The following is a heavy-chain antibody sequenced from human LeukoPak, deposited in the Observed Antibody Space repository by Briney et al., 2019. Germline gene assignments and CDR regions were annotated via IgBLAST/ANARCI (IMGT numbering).Heavy chain of an antibody. D-gene: IGHD3-22*01. CDR2: ISSSSSYI. J-gene: IGHJ4*02. CDR1: GFTFSSYT. Sequence: PGWPLRLSCAASGFTFSSYTMNWVRQTPGKGLEWVSSISSSSSYIYYADSVKGRFTISRDNAKNSPYLQMNSLRAEDTAVYYCARVLLDTMIGPFGYWGQGTLVTVSS. V-gene: IGHV3-21*01. CDR3: ARVLLDTMIGPFGY.